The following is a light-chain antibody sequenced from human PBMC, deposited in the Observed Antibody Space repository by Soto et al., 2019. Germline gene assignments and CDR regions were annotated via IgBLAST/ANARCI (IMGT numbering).Light chain of an antibody. CDR1: QSVSSN. CDR2: GAS. CDR3: QQYNNWPLT. Sequence: IVLTQSPATLSVSPGERATLSCRASQSVSSNLAWHQQRPGQAPRLLIYGASTRATGVPARFSGGGSGTEFTLTITSLQSEDFAVYWCQQYNNWPLTFGRGTRLEIK. V-gene: IGKV3D-15*01. J-gene: IGKJ5*01.